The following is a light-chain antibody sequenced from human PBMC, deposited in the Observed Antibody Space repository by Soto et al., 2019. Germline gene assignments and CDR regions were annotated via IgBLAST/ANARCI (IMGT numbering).Light chain of an antibody. CDR2: RNS. Sequence: QSVLTQPPSVSGTPGQRVTVSCSGSSSNIGDNYVYWYQQFPGTAPKLLIYRNSQRPSGVPDRFSGSKSGTSASLAISGLRSEDEADYYCAAWDDSLSGGVLGGGTKLTVL. CDR1: SSNIGDNY. CDR3: AAWDDSLSGGV. V-gene: IGLV1-47*01. J-gene: IGLJ3*02.